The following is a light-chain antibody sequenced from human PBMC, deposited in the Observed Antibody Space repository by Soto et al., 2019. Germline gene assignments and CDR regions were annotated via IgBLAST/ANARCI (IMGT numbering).Light chain of an antibody. Sequence: DIQMTHPPSSLSASVGDTVTITCRASQGITNSLAWYQQKPGKVPNLLIYPASTLQSVVPSRCSGSESVTDFNLTISSLQAEDVATYCCQKYNSAPFTFGPGTKVDIK. CDR1: QGITNS. J-gene: IGKJ3*01. CDR2: PAS. V-gene: IGKV1-27*01. CDR3: QKYNSAPFT.